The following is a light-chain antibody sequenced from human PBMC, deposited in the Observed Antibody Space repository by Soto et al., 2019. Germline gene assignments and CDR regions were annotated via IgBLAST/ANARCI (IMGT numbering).Light chain of an antibody. Sequence: EIVMTQSPATLSVSPGERATLSCRASQSISSNLAWYQQKPGQAPRLLIYGASTRATGIPARFSGSGSGTEFTLTISSLQSEDFAVYYCQHYNNWPMYTVGQGTKVDIK. CDR2: GAS. V-gene: IGKV3-15*01. CDR1: QSISSN. CDR3: QHYNNWPMYT. J-gene: IGKJ2*01.